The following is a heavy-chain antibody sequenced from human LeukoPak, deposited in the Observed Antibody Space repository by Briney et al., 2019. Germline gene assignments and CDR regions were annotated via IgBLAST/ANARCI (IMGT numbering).Heavy chain of an antibody. Sequence: GGSLRLSCAASGFTFSSYGMHWVRQAPGKGLEWVAFIRYDGSNKYYADSVKGRFTISRDNSKNMLYLQMNSLRAEDTAVYYCAKDEFAYCGGDCYSAPDYWGQGTLVTVSS. V-gene: IGHV3-30*02. CDR2: IRYDGSNK. J-gene: IGHJ4*02. CDR1: GFTFSSYG. D-gene: IGHD2-21*01. CDR3: AKDEFAYCGGDCYSAPDY.